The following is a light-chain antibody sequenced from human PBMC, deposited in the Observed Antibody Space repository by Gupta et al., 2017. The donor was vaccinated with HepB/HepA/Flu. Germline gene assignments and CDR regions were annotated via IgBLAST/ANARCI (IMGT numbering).Light chain of an antibody. CDR1: QGISSY. CDR2: AAS. J-gene: IGKJ2*04. CDR3: QQLNSYPCS. Sequence: DIQLTQSPSFLSASVGDRVTITCRASQGISSYLAWYQQKPGKAPKLLIYAASTLQSGVPSRFSGSGSGTEFTLTISSLQPEDFATYYCQQLNSYPCSFGQGTXLEIK. V-gene: IGKV1-9*01.